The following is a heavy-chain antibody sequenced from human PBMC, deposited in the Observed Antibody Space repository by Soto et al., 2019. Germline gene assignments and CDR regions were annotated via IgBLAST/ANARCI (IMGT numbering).Heavy chain of an antibody. D-gene: IGHD1-26*01. CDR1: GFTFSSYA. CDR2: ISGSGDST. Sequence: VQLLESGGGLVQPGGSLRLSCAASGFTFSSYAMRWVRQAPVKGLEWVSAISGSGDSTYYADSVKGRFTISRDNSKNTLYLQMNSLGAEDTAVYYCARRGSGSYYDYWGQGTVVTVSS. J-gene: IGHJ4*02. CDR3: ARRGSGSYYDY. V-gene: IGHV3-23*01.